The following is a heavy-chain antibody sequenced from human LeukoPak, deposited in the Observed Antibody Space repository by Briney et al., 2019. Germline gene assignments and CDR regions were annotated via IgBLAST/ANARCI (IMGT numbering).Heavy chain of an antibody. CDR1: GGSISTYY. Sequence: SETLSLICTVSGGSISTYYWSCVRQPPGKGLEWIGYISYTGSTTYNPSLKSRVTISVDTSKNQFSLKLSSVTAADTAVYYCARDGGTSKRDAFDIWGQGTMVTVSS. J-gene: IGHJ3*02. V-gene: IGHV4-59*01. CDR3: ARDGGTSKRDAFDI. CDR2: ISYTGST. D-gene: IGHD4-23*01.